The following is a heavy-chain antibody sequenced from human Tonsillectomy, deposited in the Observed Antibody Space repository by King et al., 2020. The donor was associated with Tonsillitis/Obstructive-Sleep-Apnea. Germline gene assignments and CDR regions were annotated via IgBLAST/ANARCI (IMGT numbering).Heavy chain of an antibody. J-gene: IGHJ4*02. Sequence: ITLKESGPTLVKPTQTLTQTCTFSGFSLSTRGVGVGWIRQPPGKALEWLALIYWDDDKRYSPSLMSRLTITKDTSKNQVVLTMTNMDPVDTATYYCSHRQTGMEFDYWGQGTLVTVSS. V-gene: IGHV2-5*02. D-gene: IGHD1-1*01. CDR1: GFSLSTRGVG. CDR2: IYWDDDK. CDR3: SHRQTGMEFDY.